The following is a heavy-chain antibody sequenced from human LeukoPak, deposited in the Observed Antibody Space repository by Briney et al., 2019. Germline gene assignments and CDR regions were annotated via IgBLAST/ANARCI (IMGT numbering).Heavy chain of an antibody. Sequence: GGSLRLSCAASGFTFSSYAMHWVRQAPGKGLEYVSAISSNGGSTYYANSVKGRFTISRDNSKNTLYLQMGSLRAEDMAVYYCARGRGLCCSSTSCSSFDYWGQGTLVTVSS. V-gene: IGHV3-64*01. D-gene: IGHD2-2*01. J-gene: IGHJ4*02. CDR1: GFTFSSYA. CDR2: ISSNGGST. CDR3: ARGRGLCCSSTSCSSFDY.